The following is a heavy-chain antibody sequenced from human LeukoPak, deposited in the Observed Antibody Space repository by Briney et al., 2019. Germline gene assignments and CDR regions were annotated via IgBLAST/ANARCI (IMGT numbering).Heavy chain of an antibody. CDR2: IYYSGNT. CDR3: ARVPVVPAAMSDTFDI. Sequence: SETLSLTCTVSGGSISSDYWSWIRQPPGKGLEWIGHIYYSGNTNYSPSLKSRVTISVDTSTKQFSLKLSSVTTADTAVYYCARVPVVPAAMSDTFDIWGQGTMVTVSS. J-gene: IGHJ3*02. V-gene: IGHV4-59*01. CDR1: GGSISSDY. D-gene: IGHD2-2*01.